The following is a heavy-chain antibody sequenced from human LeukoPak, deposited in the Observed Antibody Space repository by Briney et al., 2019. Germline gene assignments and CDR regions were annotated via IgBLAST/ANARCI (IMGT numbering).Heavy chain of an antibody. CDR2: IIPIFGTA. Sequence: EASVKVSCKASGGTFNSYAISWVRQAPGQGLEWMGGIIPIFGTANYAQKFQGRVTITTDETTRTAYMELSSLRSEATAVYYCARTNDYSDYALLFWGQGTLVTVSS. V-gene: IGHV1-69*05. CDR3: ARTNDYSDYALLF. CDR1: GGTFNSYA. D-gene: IGHD4-11*01. J-gene: IGHJ4*02.